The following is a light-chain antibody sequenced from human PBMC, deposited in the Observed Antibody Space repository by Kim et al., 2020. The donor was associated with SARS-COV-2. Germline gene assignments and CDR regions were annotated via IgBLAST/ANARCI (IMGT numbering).Light chain of an antibody. CDR3: QQTSIIPHI. CDR2: TAS. Sequence: SASVGDRVTMTCRASQNINNLLNWYQQKSGEVPKLRIYTASSLQSGVPSRFSGSGSGTDFTLTISGLRPEDFATYYCQQTSIIPHIFGQGTKLEI. J-gene: IGKJ2*01. CDR1: QNINNL. V-gene: IGKV1-39*01.